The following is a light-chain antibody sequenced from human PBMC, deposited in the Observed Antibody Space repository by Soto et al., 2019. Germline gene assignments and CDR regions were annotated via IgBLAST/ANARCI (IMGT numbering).Light chain of an antibody. CDR3: QQRNNWPPELT. CDR2: DAS. Sequence: EIVLTQSPATLSLSPGERATLSCRASQSVSSYLAWNQQKPGQAPRLLIYDASNRATGIPARFSGSGSGTDFTLSISSLEPEDFAVYYCQQRNNWPPELTFGGGTKVEIK. J-gene: IGKJ4*01. V-gene: IGKV3-11*01. CDR1: QSVSSY.